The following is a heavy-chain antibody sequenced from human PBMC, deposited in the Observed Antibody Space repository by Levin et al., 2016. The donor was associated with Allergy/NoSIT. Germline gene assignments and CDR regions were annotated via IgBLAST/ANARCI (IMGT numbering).Heavy chain of an antibody. D-gene: IGHD6-6*01. Sequence: GESLKISCAASGFTFSSYAMSWVRQAPGKGLEWVSAISGSGGSTYYADSVKGRFTISRDNSKNTLYLQMNSLRAEDTAVYYCARGIAARYPYYYYYMDVWGKGTTVTVSS. CDR3: ARGIAARYPYYYYYMDV. J-gene: IGHJ6*03. V-gene: IGHV3-23*01. CDR2: ISGSGGST. CDR1: GFTFSSYA.